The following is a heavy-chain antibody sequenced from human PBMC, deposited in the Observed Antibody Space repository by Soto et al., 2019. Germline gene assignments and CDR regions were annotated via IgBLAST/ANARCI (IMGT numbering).Heavy chain of an antibody. CDR1: GGSISSYY. CDR3: ARDYRAARPTFGYYYCGMDV. CDR2: IYTSGST. V-gene: IGHV4-4*07. J-gene: IGHJ6*02. Sequence: SETLSLTCTVSGGSISSYYWSWIRQPAGKGLEWIGRIYTSGSTNYNPSLKSRVTMSVDTSKNQFSLKLSSVTAADTAVYYCARDYRAARPTFGYYYCGMDVWGQGTTVTVSS. D-gene: IGHD6-6*01.